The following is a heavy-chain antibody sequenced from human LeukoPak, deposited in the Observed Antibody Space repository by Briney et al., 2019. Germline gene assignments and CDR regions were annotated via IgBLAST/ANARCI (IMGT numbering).Heavy chain of an antibody. D-gene: IGHD1-14*01. CDR3: AKGNLFYYYGMDV. Sequence: PGGSLRLSCAASGCTFSSYGMHWVRQAPGKGLEWVAVISYDGSNKYYADSVKGRFTISRDNSKNTLYLQMNSLRAEDTAVYYCAKGNLFYYYGMDVWGQGTTVTVSS. CDR2: ISYDGSNK. J-gene: IGHJ6*02. CDR1: GCTFSSYG. V-gene: IGHV3-30*18.